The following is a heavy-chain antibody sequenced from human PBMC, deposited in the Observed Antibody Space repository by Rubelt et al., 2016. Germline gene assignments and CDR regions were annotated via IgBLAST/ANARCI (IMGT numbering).Heavy chain of an antibody. V-gene: IGHV4-59*01. Sequence: QVQLQESGPGLVKPSETLSLTCTVSGGSISSYYWSWIRQPPGKGLEWIGYIYYSGSTNYNPSLKRRVTISVDTSKNQFSLKLSSVTAADTAVYYCARGRRKGISSGALSAFDIWGQGTMVTVSS. D-gene: IGHD6-6*01. CDR2: IYYSGST. CDR3: ARGRRKGISSGALSAFDI. CDR1: GGSISSYY. J-gene: IGHJ3*02.